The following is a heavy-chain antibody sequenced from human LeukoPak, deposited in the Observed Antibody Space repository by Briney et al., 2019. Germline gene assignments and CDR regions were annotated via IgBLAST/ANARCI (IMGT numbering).Heavy chain of an antibody. D-gene: IGHD3-3*01. CDR2: MWHDGSKK. V-gene: IGHV3-33*01. Sequence: GGSLRLSCVASGITFSGCVMHWVRQAPGKGLEGVAGMWHDGSKKYYADSVKGRFTISRDNSKNTLYLQINSLRPEDTAVYYCARQDWSVPPYAMDVWGQGTTVTVSS. CDR3: ARQDWSVPPYAMDV. CDR1: GITFSGCV. J-gene: IGHJ6*02.